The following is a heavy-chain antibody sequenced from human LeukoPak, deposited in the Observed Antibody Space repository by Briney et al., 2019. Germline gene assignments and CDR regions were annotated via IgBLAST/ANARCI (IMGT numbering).Heavy chain of an antibody. CDR1: GFIFSSYW. V-gene: IGHV3-74*01. Sequence: TGGPLRLSCAASGFIFSSYWMHWVRQAPGKGLVWVSRINTDGSSTSYADSVKGRFTISRDNAKNTLYLQMNSLRAEDTAVYYCAKGSPQAYYFDYWGQGTLVTVSS. CDR2: INTDGSST. J-gene: IGHJ4*02. CDR3: AKGSPQAYYFDY.